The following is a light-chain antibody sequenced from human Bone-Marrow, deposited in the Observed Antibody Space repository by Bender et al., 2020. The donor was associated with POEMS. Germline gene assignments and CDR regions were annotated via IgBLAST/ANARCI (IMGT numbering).Light chain of an antibody. V-gene: IGLV3-1*01. CDR2: QDF. CDR3: QAWDTSSVV. J-gene: IGLJ2*01. Sequence: SYELTQPPSVSVSPGQTVTIACSGENLGNKHPYWYRLRPGQSPILVIYQDFRRPSGIPGRFSGSNSGNIATLTISGTQALDEADYYCQAWDTSSVVFGGGTKLTVL. CDR1: NLGNKH.